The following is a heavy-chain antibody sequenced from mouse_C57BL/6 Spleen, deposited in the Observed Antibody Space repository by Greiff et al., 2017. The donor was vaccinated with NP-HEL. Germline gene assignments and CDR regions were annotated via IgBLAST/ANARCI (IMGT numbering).Heavy chain of an antibody. Sequence: DVKLVESGGGLVKPGGSLKLSCAASGFTFSSYAMSWVRQTPEKRLEWVATISDGGSYTYYPDNVKGRFTISRDNAKNNLYLQMSHLKSEDTAMYYCAREMREAPYFDYWGQGTTLTVSS. D-gene: IGHD3-2*02. CDR2: ISDGGSYT. CDR3: AREMREAPYFDY. V-gene: IGHV5-4*01. CDR1: GFTFSSYA. J-gene: IGHJ2*01.